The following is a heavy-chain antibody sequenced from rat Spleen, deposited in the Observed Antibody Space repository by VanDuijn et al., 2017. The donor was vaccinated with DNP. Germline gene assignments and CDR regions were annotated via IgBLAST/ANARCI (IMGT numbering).Heavy chain of an antibody. V-gene: IGHV5-22*01. D-gene: IGHD1-4*01. CDR1: GFTFSDYY. J-gene: IGHJ2*01. Sequence: EVQLVESGGDLVQPGRSLKLSCAASGFTFSDYYMAGVRQAPKKGLECVAYISYEGSITSYGDSVRGRFTISRDNAKSTLYLQMNSLRSEDPATYYCARGNYPGINTFYYWGQGFMVTLSS. CDR3: ARGNYPGINTFYY. CDR2: ISYEGSIT.